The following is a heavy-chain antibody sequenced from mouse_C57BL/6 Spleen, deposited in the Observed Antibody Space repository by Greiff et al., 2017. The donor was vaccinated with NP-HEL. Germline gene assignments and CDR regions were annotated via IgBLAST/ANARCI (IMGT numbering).Heavy chain of an antibody. CDR2: IDPSDSET. CDR3: ARSDYGGYAMDY. V-gene: IGHV1-52*01. Sequence: QQSCKASGYTFTSYWMHWVKQRPIQGLEWIGNIDPSDSETHYNQKFKDKATLTVDKSSSTAYMQLSSLTSEDSAVYYCARSDYGGYAMDYWGQGTSVTVSS. D-gene: IGHD2-4*01. CDR1: GYTFTSYW. J-gene: IGHJ4*01.